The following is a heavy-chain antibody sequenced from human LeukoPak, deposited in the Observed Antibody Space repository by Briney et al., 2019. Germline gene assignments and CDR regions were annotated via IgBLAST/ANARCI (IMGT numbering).Heavy chain of an antibody. CDR2: ISSSRSHI. V-gene: IGHV3-21*01. CDR3: ARDFDYPSFT. D-gene: IGHD3-9*01. Sequence: GGSLRLSCAASGFTFSIYTMNWVRQAPGKGLEGVSSISSSRSHIYYADSVKGRFTISRDNAKNSLYLQMNSLRAEDTAVYYCARDFDYPSFTWGQGTLVTVSS. J-gene: IGHJ5*02. CDR1: GFTFSIYT.